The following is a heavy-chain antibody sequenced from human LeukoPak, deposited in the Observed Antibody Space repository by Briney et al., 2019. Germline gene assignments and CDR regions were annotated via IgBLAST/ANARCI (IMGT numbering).Heavy chain of an antibody. CDR3: ARRKDGHDY. CDR1: GGSISSGFYY. Sequence: PSQTLSLTCTVSGGSISSGFYYWSWIRQPAGKGLEWIGRIYTSGSTNYNPSLKSRVTISLDTSKSQFSLKLSSVTAADTAVYYCARRKDGHDYWGQGTLVTVSS. D-gene: IGHD1-14*01. V-gene: IGHV4-61*02. J-gene: IGHJ4*02. CDR2: IYTSGST.